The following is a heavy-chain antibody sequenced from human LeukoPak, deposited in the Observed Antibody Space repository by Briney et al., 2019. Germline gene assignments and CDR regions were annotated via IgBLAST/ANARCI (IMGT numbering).Heavy chain of an antibody. CDR1: GFTFFTYS. CDR3: ARGVTEDTGVAQFDS. CDR2: IPYDGDKK. D-gene: IGHD3-3*01. J-gene: IGHJ4*02. Sequence: GGSLRLSCAASGFTFFTYSMHWVRQAPGKGLEWVAVIPYDGDKKYYADSVKGRLTISRDNSKNTLYLQMNSLRPGDTAVYYCARGVTEDTGVAQFDSWGQGTLVFVSS. V-gene: IGHV3-30*04.